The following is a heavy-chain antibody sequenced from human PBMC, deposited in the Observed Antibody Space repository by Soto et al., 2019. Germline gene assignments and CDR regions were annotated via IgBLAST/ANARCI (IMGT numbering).Heavy chain of an antibody. CDR3: ARDTVKVYSSSSESESYFDY. CDR1: GFRFSSYS. J-gene: IGHJ4*02. CDR2: ISSSSSYI. V-gene: IGHV3-21*01. Sequence: EVQLVESGGGLVKPGGSLRLSCAASGFRFSSYSMNWVRQAPGKGLEWVSSISSSSSYIYYADSVKGRFTISRDNAKNSLYLQMNSLRAEDTAVYYCARDTVKVYSSSSESESYFDYWGQGTLVTVSS. D-gene: IGHD6-6*01.